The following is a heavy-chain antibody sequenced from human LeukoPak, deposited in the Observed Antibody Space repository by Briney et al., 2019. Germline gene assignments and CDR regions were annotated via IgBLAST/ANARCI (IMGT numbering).Heavy chain of an antibody. Sequence: GDSLKISCKGSGYSFTSYWIGWVRQMPGKGVGLMGIIYPGDSDTRYSPSFQGQVHISADKSISTAYLQWSSLKASDTAMYYCARFSRATSGYYWPYNWFDPWGQGTLVTVSS. CDR3: ARFSRATSGYYWPYNWFDP. J-gene: IGHJ5*02. CDR2: IYPGDSDT. V-gene: IGHV5-51*01. CDR1: GYSFTSYW. D-gene: IGHD3-3*01.